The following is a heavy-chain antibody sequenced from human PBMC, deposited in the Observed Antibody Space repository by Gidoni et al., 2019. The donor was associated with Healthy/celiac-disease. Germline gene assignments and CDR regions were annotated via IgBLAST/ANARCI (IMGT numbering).Heavy chain of an antibody. J-gene: IGHJ4*02. Sequence: EVQLLESGGGLVQPGGALRRSCSASGFTFRSYAMSRVRQATGKGLEWVSAISGSGGSTYYADSVKGRFTISRDNSKNTLYLQMNSLRAEDTAVYYCAKDRGILKPYYFDYWGQGTLVTVSS. CDR1: GFTFRSYA. CDR3: AKDRGILKPYYFDY. D-gene: IGHD3-16*01. V-gene: IGHV3-23*01. CDR2: ISGSGGST.